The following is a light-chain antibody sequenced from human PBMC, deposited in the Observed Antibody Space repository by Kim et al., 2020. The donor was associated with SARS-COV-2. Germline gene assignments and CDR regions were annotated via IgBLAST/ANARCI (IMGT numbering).Light chain of an antibody. J-gene: IGLJ3*02. CDR2: RNN. CDR1: SSNIGSNY. V-gene: IGLV1-47*01. CDR3: AAWDDSLSGWV. Sequence: GQRVTIPCSGSSSNIGSNYVYWHQQFPGTAPKVLIYRNNLRPSGVPDRVSGSKSGTSASLAISDLRSEDEADYYCAAWDDSLSGWVFGGGTKLTVL.